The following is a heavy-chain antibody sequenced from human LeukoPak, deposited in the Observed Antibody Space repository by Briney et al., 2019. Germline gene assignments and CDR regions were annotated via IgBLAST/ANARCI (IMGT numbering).Heavy chain of an antibody. D-gene: IGHD3-10*01. J-gene: IGHJ3*02. CDR3: AKDMKSVLLYGLDI. CDR1: GFAFDDYA. V-gene: IGHV3-9*01. Sequence: PGGSLRLSCAASGFAFDDYAMHWVRQAPGKDLEWVSGISWNSGSIGYADSVKGRFTISRDNAKNSLYLQMNSLRAEDTALYYCAKDMKSVLLYGLDIWGQGTMVTVSS. CDR2: ISWNSGSI.